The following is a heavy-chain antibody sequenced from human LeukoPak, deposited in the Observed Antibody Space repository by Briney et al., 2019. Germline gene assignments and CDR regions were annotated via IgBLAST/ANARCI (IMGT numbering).Heavy chain of an antibody. CDR2: INPSGGST. V-gene: IGHV1-46*01. J-gene: IGHJ5*02. Sequence: ASVKVSCKASGYTFTSYYMHWVRQAPGQGLEWMGIINPSGGSTSYAQKFQGRVTMTRDMSTSTVYMELRSLRSDDTAVYYRARPLRDWFDPWGQGTLVTVSS. CDR3: ARPLRDWFDP. CDR1: GYTFTSYY.